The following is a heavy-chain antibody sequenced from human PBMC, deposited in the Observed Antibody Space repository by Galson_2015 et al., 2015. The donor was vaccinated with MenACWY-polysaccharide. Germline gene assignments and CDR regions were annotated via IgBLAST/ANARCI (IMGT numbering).Heavy chain of an antibody. V-gene: IGHV1-69*06. Sequence: SVKVSCKASGGTFSSYAISWVRQAPGQGLEWMGGNIPIFGTANYAQKYQGRVTITADKSTSTAYMELSSLRSEDTAVYYCATDPAVVRDVYHFDYWGQGTLVTVSS. J-gene: IGHJ4*02. CDR3: ATDPAVVRDVYHFDY. D-gene: IGHD4-23*01. CDR2: NIPIFGTA. CDR1: GGTFSSYA.